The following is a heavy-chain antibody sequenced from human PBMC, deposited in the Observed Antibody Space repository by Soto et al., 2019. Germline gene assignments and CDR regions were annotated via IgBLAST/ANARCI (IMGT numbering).Heavy chain of an antibody. D-gene: IGHD4-17*01. J-gene: IGHJ4*02. Sequence: PGGSLRVSCAASGFSFSDYYMSWIRQAPVKVLERISYISSSGSTIYYADSVKGRLTISRDNAKNSLYLQMNSLRAEDTAVYYCARDRGDDYGDCSTVYYFDYCGQGTLVTGSS. CDR3: ARDRGDDYGDCSTVYYFDY. CDR2: ISSSGSTI. CDR1: GFSFSDYY. V-gene: IGHV3-11*01.